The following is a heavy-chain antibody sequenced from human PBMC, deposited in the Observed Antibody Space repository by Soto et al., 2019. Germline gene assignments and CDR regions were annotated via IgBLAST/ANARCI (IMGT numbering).Heavy chain of an antibody. V-gene: IGHV4-34*01. CDR3: ARGIGYSYGFSWFDP. Sequence: QVQLQQWGAGLLKPSETLSLTCAVYGGSFSGYYWSWIRQPPGKGLEWIGEINHSGSTNYNPSLKRRVTISVDTSKNQFSLKLSSVTAADTAVYYCARGIGYSYGFSWFDPWGQGTLVTVSS. J-gene: IGHJ5*02. CDR1: GGSFSGYY. D-gene: IGHD5-18*01. CDR2: INHSGST.